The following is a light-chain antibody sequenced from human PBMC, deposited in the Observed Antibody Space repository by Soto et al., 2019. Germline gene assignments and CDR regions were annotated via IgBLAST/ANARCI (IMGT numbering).Light chain of an antibody. J-gene: IGKJ5*01. CDR2: GAS. CDR3: QQYGGSIT. CDR1: QSVSGTY. V-gene: IGKV3-20*01. Sequence: EIVLTQSPGTLSLSPGDGATLFCRASQSVSGTYLAWYQQKPGQAPRLLIYGASSRATGIPDWFSGSGSGTDFTLTISRLEPEDFAVYYCQQYGGSITFGQGTRLEIE.